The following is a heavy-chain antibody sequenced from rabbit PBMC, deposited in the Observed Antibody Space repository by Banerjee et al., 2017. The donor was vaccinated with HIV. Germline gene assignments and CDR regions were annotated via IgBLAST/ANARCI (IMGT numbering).Heavy chain of an antibody. CDR3: ARDLAGVIGWNFNL. CDR2: IDAGSSGST. V-gene: IGHV1S40*01. J-gene: IGHJ4*01. Sequence: GGGLVQPGGSLVLSCKVSGFDFNNYGVTWVRQAPGKGLEWIGYIDAGSSGSTYYASWAKGRFTISKTSSTTVTLQMTSLTAADTATYFCARDLAGVIGWNFNLWGQGTLVTVS. CDR1: GFDFNNYG. D-gene: IGHD4-1*01.